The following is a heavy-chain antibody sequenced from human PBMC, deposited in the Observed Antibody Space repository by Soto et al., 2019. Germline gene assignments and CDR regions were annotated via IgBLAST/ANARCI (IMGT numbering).Heavy chain of an antibody. V-gene: IGHV1-18*04. J-gene: IGHJ6*02. CDR2: ISPYSGNT. CDR1: GYTFTDYA. Sequence: ASVKVSCKASGYTFTDYAINWLRQAPGQGFQWVGWISPYSGNTTSAENFFDRVTMTTDTSTKTAYLELRSLRSDDTAVYYCARDHGLAWAVRPANYYYAMDVWGQGTTVTVS. D-gene: IGHD6-6*01. CDR3: ARDHGLAWAVRPANYYYAMDV.